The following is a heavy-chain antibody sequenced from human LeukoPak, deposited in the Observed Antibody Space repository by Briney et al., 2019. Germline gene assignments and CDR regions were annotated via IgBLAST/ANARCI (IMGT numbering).Heavy chain of an antibody. J-gene: IGHJ4*02. Sequence: GGSLRLSCAASGFTFSSYAMHWVRQAPGKGLEYVSAISSNGGSTYYANSVKGRFTISRDNSKNTLYLRMGSLRAEDMAVYYCATSLGYYFDYWGQGTLVTVSS. V-gene: IGHV3-64*01. CDR1: GFTFSSYA. CDR2: ISSNGGST. D-gene: IGHD7-27*01. CDR3: ATSLGYYFDY.